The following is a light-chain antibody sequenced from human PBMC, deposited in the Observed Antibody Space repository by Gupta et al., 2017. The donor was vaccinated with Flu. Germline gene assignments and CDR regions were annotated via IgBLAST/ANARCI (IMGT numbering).Light chain of an antibody. CDR1: QSVSSY. CDR3: HQRSNWPQS. Sequence: EIVLTQSPATLFLSPGERATLSCRASQSVSSYLAWYQQKPGQAPRLLIYDASNRTTGIPARFSGSGSGTDFTLTINSLEPEDFAVYYCHQRSNWPQSFGQGTKLEIK. J-gene: IGKJ2*03. V-gene: IGKV3-11*01. CDR2: DAS.